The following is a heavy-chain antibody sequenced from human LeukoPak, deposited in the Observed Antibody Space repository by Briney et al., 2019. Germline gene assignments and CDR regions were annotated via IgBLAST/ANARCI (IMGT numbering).Heavy chain of an antibody. Sequence: GRSLRLSCAASGFTFSSYGMHWVRQAPGKGLEWVAVISYDGSNKYYADSVKGRFTISRDNSKNTLYLQMNSLRAEDTAVYYCAKDRLRFVVVTAITTFDYWGQGTLVTVSS. D-gene: IGHD2-21*02. J-gene: IGHJ4*02. CDR2: ISYDGSNK. CDR1: GFTFSSYG. CDR3: AKDRLRFVVVTAITTFDY. V-gene: IGHV3-30*18.